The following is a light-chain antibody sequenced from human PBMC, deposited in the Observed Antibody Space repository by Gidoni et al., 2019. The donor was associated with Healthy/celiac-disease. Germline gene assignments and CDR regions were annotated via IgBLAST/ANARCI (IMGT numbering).Light chain of an antibody. CDR3: QQSYSTPRT. V-gene: IGKV1-39*01. CDR1: QSISSY. CDR2: AAS. J-gene: IGKJ1*01. Sequence: QMTQSPSSLSASVGGRVTITCRARQSISSYLNWYQQKPGKAPKLLLYAASSLQSGVPSRFSCSGSGTDFTLTIISLQPEDFATYYCQQSYSTPRTFGQGTKVEIK.